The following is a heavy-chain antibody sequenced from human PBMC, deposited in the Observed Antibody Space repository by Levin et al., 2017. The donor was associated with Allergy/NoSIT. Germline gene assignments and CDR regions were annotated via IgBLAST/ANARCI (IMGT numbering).Heavy chain of an antibody. CDR2: ISSSGSTI. CDR3: ARDREPGEVGWIRSTGY. D-gene: IGHD5-12*01. CDR1: GFTFSDYY. Sequence: GGSLRLSCAASGFTFSDYYMSWIRQAPGKGLEWVSFISSSGSTIYNADSVKGRFTISRDNAKNSLYLQLNSLRVEDTALYYCARDREPGEVGWIRSTGYWGQGTLVTVSS. J-gene: IGHJ4*02. V-gene: IGHV3-11*01.